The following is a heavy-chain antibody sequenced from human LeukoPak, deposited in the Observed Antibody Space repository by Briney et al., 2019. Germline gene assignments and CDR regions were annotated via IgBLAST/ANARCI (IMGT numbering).Heavy chain of an antibody. CDR1: GGTFSSYA. D-gene: IGHD3-10*01. J-gene: IGHJ4*02. Sequence: ASVKVSFKASGGTFSSYAISWVRQAPGRGLEWMGGIIPIFGTANYAQKFQGRVTITADESTSTAYMELSSLRSEDTAVYYCARGEEPTYYYGSGSYPGLGYWGQGTLVTVPS. V-gene: IGHV1-69*13. CDR2: IIPIFGTA. CDR3: ARGEEPTYYYGSGSYPGLGY.